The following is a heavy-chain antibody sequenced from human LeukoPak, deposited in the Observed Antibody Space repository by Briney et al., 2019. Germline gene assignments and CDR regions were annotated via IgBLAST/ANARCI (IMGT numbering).Heavy chain of an antibody. V-gene: IGHV3-9*01. Sequence: GRSLRLSCAASGFTFDDYAMHWVRQAPGKGLEWVSGISWNSGSIGYADSVKGRFTISRDNAKNSLYLQMNSLRAEDTALYYCAKALHGYRGFDYWGQGTLVTVSS. J-gene: IGHJ4*02. D-gene: IGHD5-18*01. CDR2: ISWNSGSI. CDR3: AKALHGYRGFDY. CDR1: GFTFDDYA.